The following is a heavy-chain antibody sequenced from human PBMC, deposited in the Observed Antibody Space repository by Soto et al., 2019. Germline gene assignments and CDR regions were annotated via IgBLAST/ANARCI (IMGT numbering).Heavy chain of an antibody. J-gene: IGHJ5*02. CDR1: GGSFSGYY. CDR3: ARGGVGGYCSGGSCYNWFDP. Sequence: SETLSLTCAVYGGSFSGYYWSWIRPPPGKGLEWIGEINHSGSTNYNPSLKSRVTISVDTSKNQFSLKLSSVTAADTAVYYCARGGVGGYCSGGSCYNWFDPWGQGTLVTVSS. V-gene: IGHV4-34*01. CDR2: INHSGST. D-gene: IGHD2-15*01.